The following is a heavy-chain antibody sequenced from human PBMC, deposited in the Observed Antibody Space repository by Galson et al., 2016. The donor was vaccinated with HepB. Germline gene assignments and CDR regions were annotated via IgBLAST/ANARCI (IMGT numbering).Heavy chain of an antibody. V-gene: IGHV1-18*01. Sequence: SVKVSCKASGYTFNTYGVAWVRQAPGQGLEWMGWISPYNGHTNYAQNFQGRVTMTTDTSTSTAFLELRSLRSDDTAIYYCARKSGVGVAFDYWGQGTLVTVSS. CDR3: ARKSGVGVAFDY. J-gene: IGHJ4*02. CDR1: GYTFNTYG. CDR2: ISPYNGHT. D-gene: IGHD6-19*01.